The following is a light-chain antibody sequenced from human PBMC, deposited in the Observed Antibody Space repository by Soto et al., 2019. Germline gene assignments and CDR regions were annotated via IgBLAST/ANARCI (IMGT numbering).Light chain of an antibody. Sequence: QSVLTQPRSVSVFPGQSVSISCPGSSCDVGGYTYVSWYQQNPGKAPKLMIYDVSKQPPGVPDRFSGSWSVNTASLTIFRLQAEDEADYYCCSSAGSYSDVFGIGPTVTV. CDR2: DVS. CDR1: SCDVGGYTY. V-gene: IGLV2-11*01. J-gene: IGLJ1*01. CDR3: CSSAGSYSDV.